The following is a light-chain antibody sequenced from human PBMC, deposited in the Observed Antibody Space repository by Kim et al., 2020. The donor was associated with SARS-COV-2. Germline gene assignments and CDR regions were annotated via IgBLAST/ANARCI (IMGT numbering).Light chain of an antibody. CDR3: AAWGDSLNGYV. CDR1: SSNVGRNN. V-gene: IGLV1-44*01. J-gene: IGLJ1*01. Sequence: ELTQPPSASGTPGQTITISCSGSSSNVGRNNVNWYQQFPGTAPKLLIYNNIQRPSGVPDRFSASKSGTSASLAISGLQSEDEADYHCAAWGDSLNGYVFGTGTKVTVL. CDR2: NNI.